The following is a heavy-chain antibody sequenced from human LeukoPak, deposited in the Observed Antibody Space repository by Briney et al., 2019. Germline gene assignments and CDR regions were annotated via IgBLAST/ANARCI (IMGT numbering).Heavy chain of an antibody. CDR2: ISYDGSNK. Sequence: GGSLRLSCAASRFTFSSYAMHWVRQAPGKGLEWVAVISYDGSNKYYADSVKGRFTISRDNSKNTLYLQMNGLRAEDTALYYCAFELPPNRFDPWGQGTLVTVSS. D-gene: IGHD2-21*01. J-gene: IGHJ5*02. CDR1: RFTFSSYA. V-gene: IGHV3-30*04. CDR3: AFELPPNRFDP.